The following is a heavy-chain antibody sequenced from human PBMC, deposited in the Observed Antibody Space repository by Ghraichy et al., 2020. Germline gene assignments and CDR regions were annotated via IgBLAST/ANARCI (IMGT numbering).Heavy chain of an antibody. CDR1: GYTFSNYD. Sequence: ASVKVSCKASGYTFSNYDINWVRQATGQGLEWMGWINPNSGNTGYAQKFEGSVTITRNTSISTAYMELSSLRSEDSAVYYCARGQTDYGGDYWGQGTLVTVSS. J-gene: IGHJ4*02. V-gene: IGHV1-8*03. D-gene: IGHD4-23*01. CDR3: ARGQTDYGGDY. CDR2: INPNSGNT.